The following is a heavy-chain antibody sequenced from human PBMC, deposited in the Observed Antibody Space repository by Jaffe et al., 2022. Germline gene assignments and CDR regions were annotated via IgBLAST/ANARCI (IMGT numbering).Heavy chain of an antibody. CDR2: ISSSSSTI. Sequence: EVQLVESGGGLVQPGGSLRLSCAASGFTFSSYSMNWVRQAPGKGLEWVSYISSSSSTIYYADSVKGRFTISRDNAKNSLYLQMNSLRAEDTAVYYCARDPSSLWSGYGEFDYWGQGTLVTVSS. V-gene: IGHV3-48*01. J-gene: IGHJ4*02. CDR3: ARDPSSLWSGYGEFDY. CDR1: GFTFSSYS. D-gene: IGHD3-3*01.